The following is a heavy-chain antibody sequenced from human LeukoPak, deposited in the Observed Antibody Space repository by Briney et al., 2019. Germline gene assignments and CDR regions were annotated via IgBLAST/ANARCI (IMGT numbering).Heavy chain of an antibody. J-gene: IGHJ4*01. D-gene: IGHD5-12*01. V-gene: IGHV4-39*01. CDR1: GGSISSSSYY. Sequence: PSETLSLTCTVSGGSISSSSYYWGWIRQPPGKGLGWIGSIYYSGSTYYNPSLKSRVTISVDTSKNQFSLKLSSVTAADTAVYYCARTRWWLPPDYWGQGTLVTVSS. CDR2: IYYSGST. CDR3: ARTRWWLPPDY.